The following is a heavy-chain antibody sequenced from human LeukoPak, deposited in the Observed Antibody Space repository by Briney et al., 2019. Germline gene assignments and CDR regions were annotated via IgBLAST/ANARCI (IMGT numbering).Heavy chain of an antibody. CDR1: GFTFSSYG. CDR2: IWYDGSNK. CDR3: ATSGGVIGFDY. J-gene: IGHJ4*02. D-gene: IGHD3-16*02. Sequence: GGSLRLSCAASGFTFSSYGMHWVRQAPDKGLEWVAVIWYDGSNKYYADSVKGRFTISRDNSKNTLYLQMNSLRAEDTAVYYCATSGGVIGFDYWGQGTLVTVSS. V-gene: IGHV3-30*02.